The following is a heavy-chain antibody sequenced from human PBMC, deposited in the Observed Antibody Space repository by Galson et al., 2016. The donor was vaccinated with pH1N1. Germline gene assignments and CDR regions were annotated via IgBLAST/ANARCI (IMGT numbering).Heavy chain of an antibody. V-gene: IGHV3-7*01. CDR2: IKENGSEK. CDR3: AGYLFSASESPFEY. CDR1: GFTFSHYW. J-gene: IGHJ4*02. Sequence: SLRLSCAASGFTFSHYWMSWVRQAPGKGLGWVANIKENGSEKYYLDSVKGRFTISRDNAKHSVSLQLDSLRAEDTAVYYCAGYLFSASESPFEYWGQGALVTVSS. D-gene: IGHD5-12*01.